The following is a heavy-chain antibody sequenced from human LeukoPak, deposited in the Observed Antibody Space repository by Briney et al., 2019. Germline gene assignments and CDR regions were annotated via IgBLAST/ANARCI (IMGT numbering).Heavy chain of an antibody. CDR3: AGQDGGSPFDY. CDR2: ISSSSSYI. J-gene: IGHJ4*02. D-gene: IGHD4-23*01. Sequence: GGSLRLSCAASGFTFSSYAVHWVRQAPGKGLEWVSSISSSSSYIYYADSVEGRFTISRDNAKNSLYLQMNSLRAEDTAVYYCAGQDGGSPFDYWGQGTLVTVSS. V-gene: IGHV3-21*01. CDR1: GFTFSSYA.